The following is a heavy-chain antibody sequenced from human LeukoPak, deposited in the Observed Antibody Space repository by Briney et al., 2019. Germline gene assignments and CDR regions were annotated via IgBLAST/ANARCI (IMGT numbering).Heavy chain of an antibody. D-gene: IGHD6-13*01. CDR2: IWYDGSNK. CDR3: ARSYSSSWYPLDY. J-gene: IGHJ4*02. CDR1: GFTFSSYG. V-gene: IGHV3-33*01. Sequence: GRSLRLSCAASGFTFSSYGMHWVRQAPGKGLEWVAVIWYDGSNKYYADSVKGRFTISRDNSKNTLYLQMNSLRAEDTAVYYCARSYSSSWYPLDYWGQGTLVTVPS.